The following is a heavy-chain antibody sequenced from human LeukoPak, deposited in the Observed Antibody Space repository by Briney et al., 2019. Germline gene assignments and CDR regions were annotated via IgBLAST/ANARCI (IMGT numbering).Heavy chain of an antibody. CDR2: INHSGST. J-gene: IGHJ4*02. D-gene: IGHD5-12*01. CDR3: ARARRADIVATTDY. Sequence: PSETPSLTCAVYGGSFSGYYWSWIRQPPGKGLEWIGEINHSGSTNYNPSLKSRVTISVDTSKNQFSLKLSSVTAADTAVYYCARARRADIVATTDYWGQGTLVTVSS. CDR1: GGSFSGYY. V-gene: IGHV4-34*01.